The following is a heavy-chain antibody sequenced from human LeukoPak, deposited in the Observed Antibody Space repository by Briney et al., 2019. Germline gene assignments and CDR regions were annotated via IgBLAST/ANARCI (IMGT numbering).Heavy chain of an antibody. Sequence: SETLSLTCAVYGGSFSDYYWSWIRQPPGKGLEWIGEINHSGSTNYNPSLKSRVTISVDTSKNQFSLKLSSVTAADTAVYYCARQRMTGGSSGYSYYFDYWGQGTLVTVSS. CDR1: GGSFSDYY. D-gene: IGHD3-22*01. J-gene: IGHJ4*02. CDR2: INHSGST. CDR3: ARQRMTGGSSGYSYYFDY. V-gene: IGHV4-34*01.